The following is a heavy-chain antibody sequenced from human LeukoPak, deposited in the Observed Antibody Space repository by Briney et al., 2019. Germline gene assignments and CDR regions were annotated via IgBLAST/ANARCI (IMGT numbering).Heavy chain of an antibody. D-gene: IGHD1-26*01. Sequence: PGGSLRLSCAASGFTFSDYYMSWIRQAPGKGLEWVSAISGSGVSTYYADSVKGRFTISRDNSKKTLYLQVNSLRAEDTAVYYCAKGLVGATGHWGQGILVTVSS. J-gene: IGHJ4*02. CDR2: ISGSGVST. CDR1: GFTFSDYY. CDR3: AKGLVGATGH. V-gene: IGHV3-23*01.